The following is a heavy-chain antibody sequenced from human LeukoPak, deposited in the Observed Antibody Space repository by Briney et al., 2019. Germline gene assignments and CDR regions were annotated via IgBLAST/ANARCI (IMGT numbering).Heavy chain of an antibody. CDR2: INHSGST. Sequence: PSETLSLTCAVYGGSFSGYYWSWIRQPPGKGLEWIGEINHSGSTNYNPSLKSRVTMSVDTSKNQFSLKLSSVTAADMAVYYCARGNLPRYCSSTSCYRANRYYYYYGMDVWGQGTTVTVSS. D-gene: IGHD2-2*02. CDR3: ARGNLPRYCSSTSCYRANRYYYYYGMDV. V-gene: IGHV4-34*01. J-gene: IGHJ6*02. CDR1: GGSFSGYY.